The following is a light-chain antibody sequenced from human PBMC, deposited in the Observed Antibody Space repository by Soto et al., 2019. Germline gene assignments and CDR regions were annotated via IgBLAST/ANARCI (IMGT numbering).Light chain of an antibody. J-gene: IGKJ1*01. CDR3: QHYSTYVWT. CDR2: KAS. V-gene: IGKV1-5*03. CDR1: QSISHW. Sequence: DIQMTQSPSTLSASVGDRVTITCRASQSISHWLAWYQQKTGQVPKVLIYKASVLENGVPSRFSGSGFGTEFTLTISYLQPDDSATYFCQHYSTYVWTFGQGTRVDIK.